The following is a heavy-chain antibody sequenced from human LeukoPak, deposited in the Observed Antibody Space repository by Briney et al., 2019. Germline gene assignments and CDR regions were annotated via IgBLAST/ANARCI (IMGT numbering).Heavy chain of an antibody. D-gene: IGHD6-13*01. J-gene: IGHJ4*02. CDR2: MNPNSGNT. CDR1: GYTFTSYD. V-gene: IGHV1-8*01. CDR3: ARGQRFRGVAAAGGY. Sequence: ASVKVSCKASGYTFTSYDINWVRQATGQGLEWRGWMNPNSGNTGYAQKFQGRVTMTRNTSISTTYMERSSRRSEDTAVYYCARGQRFRGVAAAGGYWGQGTLVTVSS.